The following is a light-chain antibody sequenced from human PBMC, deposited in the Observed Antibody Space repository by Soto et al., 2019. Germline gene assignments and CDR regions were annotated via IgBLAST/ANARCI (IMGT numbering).Light chain of an antibody. CDR2: GAS. Sequence: EIVLTQSPGTLALSPWERATLSCRASQSVSSSYLAWYQQKPGQAPRLLIYGASSRATGIPDRFSGSGSGTDFTLTISRLEPEDFAVYYCQQYGSSLWTFGQGTRWIS. CDR3: QQYGSSLWT. CDR1: QSVSSSY. J-gene: IGKJ1*01. V-gene: IGKV3-20*01.